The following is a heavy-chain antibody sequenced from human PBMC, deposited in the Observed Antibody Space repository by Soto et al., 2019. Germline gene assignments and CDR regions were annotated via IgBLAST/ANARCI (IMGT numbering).Heavy chain of an antibody. CDR3: GRSRSVDTATGYFDS. Sequence: PSETLSLTCTVPGGSISSGGYYWSWIRQHPAKGLEWIGYIYNNGNTYYNPSLKSRVSISVDTSKDEFSLKVYSVTSADTAVYYSGRSRSVDTATGYFDSWGQGTLVTSPQ. CDR1: GGSISSGGYY. D-gene: IGHD5-18*01. V-gene: IGHV4-31*03. CDR2: IYNNGNT. J-gene: IGHJ4*02.